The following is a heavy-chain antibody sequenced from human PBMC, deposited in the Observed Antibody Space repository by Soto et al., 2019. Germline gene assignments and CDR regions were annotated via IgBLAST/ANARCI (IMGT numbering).Heavy chain of an antibody. CDR3: ARLGESFPTRDNPAYYYYGMDV. Sequence: PGESLKISCKGSGYSFTSYWISWVRQMPGKGLEWMGRIDPSDSYTNYSPSFQGHVTISADKSISTAYLQWSSLKASDTTTYYCARLGESFPTRDNPAYYYYGMDVWGQGTTVTVSS. V-gene: IGHV5-10-1*01. CDR1: GYSFTSYW. CDR2: IDPSDSYT. D-gene: IGHD2-21*02. J-gene: IGHJ6*02.